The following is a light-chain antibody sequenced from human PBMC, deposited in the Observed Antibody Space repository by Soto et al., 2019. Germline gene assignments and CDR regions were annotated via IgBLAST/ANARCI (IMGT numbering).Light chain of an antibody. CDR2: EVS. V-gene: IGLV2-23*02. Sequence: QYALTQPASVSGSPGQSITISCTGTSSDVGSYKLVSWYQQHTGKAPKLMISEVSKRPSGISDRFSGSKSGSTASLTISGLQAEDEADYYCCSYAGTSTHTVFGGVTQLTVL. CDR3: CSYAGTSTHTV. CDR1: SSDVGSYKL. J-gene: IGLJ7*01.